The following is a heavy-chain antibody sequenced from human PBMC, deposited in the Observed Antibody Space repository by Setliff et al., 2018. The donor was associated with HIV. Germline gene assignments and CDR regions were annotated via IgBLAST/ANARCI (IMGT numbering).Heavy chain of an antibody. CDR2: VYYSGST. CDR3: ARAHYYDSSYFYASGNPLIDY. V-gene: IGHV4-39*02. CDR1: GVSTSSSSYY. D-gene: IGHD3-22*01. Sequence: SETLSLTCTVSGVSTSSSSYYWGWIRQPPGKGLDWIGYVYYSGSTYYSPSLKSRFTVSRDNAKNSLYLQMNSLRAEDTAVYYCARAHYYDSSYFYASGNPLIDYWGQGTLVTVSS. J-gene: IGHJ4*02.